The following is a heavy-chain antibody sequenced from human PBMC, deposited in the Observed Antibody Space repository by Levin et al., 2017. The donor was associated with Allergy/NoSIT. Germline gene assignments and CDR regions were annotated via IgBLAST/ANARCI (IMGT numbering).Heavy chain of an antibody. Sequence: SQTLSLTCAVYGGSFSGYYWSWIRQPPGKGLEWIGEINHSGSTNYNPSLKSRVTISVDTSKNQFSLKLSSVTAADTAVYYCARGKRGAGYLYPQSYGMDVWGQGTTVTVSS. D-gene: IGHD3-9*01. CDR3: ARGKRGAGYLYPQSYGMDV. J-gene: IGHJ6*02. CDR1: GGSFSGYY. CDR2: INHSGST. V-gene: IGHV4-34*01.